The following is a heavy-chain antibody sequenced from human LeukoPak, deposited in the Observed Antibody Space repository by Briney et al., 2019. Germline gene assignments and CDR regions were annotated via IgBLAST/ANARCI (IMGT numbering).Heavy chain of an antibody. V-gene: IGHV3-48*03. D-gene: IGHD5-24*01. CDR3: ASFRRDGYNY. J-gene: IGHJ4*02. CDR2: ISSSGSTI. Sequence: GGSLRLSCAASGFTFSSYGMNWVRQAPGKGLEWVSYISSSGSTIYYADSVKGRFTISRDNAKNSLYLQMNSLRAEDTAVYYCASFRRDGYNYWGQGTLVTVSS. CDR1: GFTFSSYG.